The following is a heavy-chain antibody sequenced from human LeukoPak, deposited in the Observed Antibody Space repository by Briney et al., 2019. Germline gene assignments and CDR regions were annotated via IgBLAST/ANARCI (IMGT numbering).Heavy chain of an antibody. D-gene: IGHD3-3*01. CDR3: ARVHYDFWSGHYTGDAFDI. CDR1: GGSVSSGSYY. CDR2: IYDSGST. V-gene: IGHV4-61*01. J-gene: IGHJ3*02. Sequence: PSETLSLTCSVSGGSVSSGSYYCSWIRQPPGKALEWIGYIYDSGSTNYNASLKSRVTMSVDTSKNQFSLKLSSVTAADTAVYYCARVHYDFWSGHYTGDAFDIWGQGTMVTVSS.